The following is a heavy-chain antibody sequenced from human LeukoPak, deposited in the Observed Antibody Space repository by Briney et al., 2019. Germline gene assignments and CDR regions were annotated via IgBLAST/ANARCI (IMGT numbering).Heavy chain of an antibody. CDR3: ATDRLGITMVRGVPYYYYGMDV. CDR2: IIPIFGTA. CDR1: GGTFSSYA. V-gene: IGHV1-69*13. J-gene: IGHJ6*02. D-gene: IGHD3-10*01. Sequence: ASVKVSCKASGGTFSSYAISWVRQAPRQGLEWMGKIIPIFGTANYAQKFQGRVTITADESTSTAYMELSSLRSEDTAVYYCATDRLGITMVRGVPYYYYGMDVWGQGTTVTVSS.